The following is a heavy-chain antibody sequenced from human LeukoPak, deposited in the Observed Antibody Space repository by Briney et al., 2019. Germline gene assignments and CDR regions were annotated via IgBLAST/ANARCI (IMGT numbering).Heavy chain of an antibody. D-gene: IGHD6-19*01. CDR1: GSTFTTYA. V-gene: IGHV3-23*01. CDR2: ISGHGGNT. J-gene: IGHJ4*02. CDR3: AKAFGSGWAPFEF. Sequence: PGGSLRLSCAAPGSTFTTYAMSWVRQPPGKGLEWVSVISGHGGNTYCADSVKGRFTISRDNSKDTLHLQMNSLRAEDTAVYYCAKAFGSGWAPFEFWGQGTLVAVSS.